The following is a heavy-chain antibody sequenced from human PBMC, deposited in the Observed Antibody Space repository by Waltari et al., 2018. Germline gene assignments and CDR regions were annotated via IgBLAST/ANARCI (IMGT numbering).Heavy chain of an antibody. D-gene: IGHD3-16*02. CDR1: GGSIPRGHSY. Sequence: QVHLQESGPGLVKPLQTLSLTCPVSGGSIPRGHSYCSWIRQSSGNVLVWIVNIYTRGTTIYNPSFESRVTISLDTSNNQFSLNLSSVTAADTAIYYCARDRLLGELSPTGYFYGLDVWGQGTTVTVSS. J-gene: IGHJ6*02. V-gene: IGHV4-61*09. CDR2: IYTRGTT. CDR3: ARDRLLGELSPTGYFYGLDV.